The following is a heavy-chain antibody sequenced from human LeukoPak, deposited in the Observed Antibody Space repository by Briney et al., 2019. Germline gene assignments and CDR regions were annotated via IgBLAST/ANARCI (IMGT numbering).Heavy chain of an antibody. CDR2: IIPIFGTA. CDR1: GGTFISYA. V-gene: IGHV1-69*13. CDR3: ASARERGYSYGYFDY. Sequence: ASVKVSCKASGGTFISYAISWVRQAPGQGLEWMGGIIPIFGTANYAQKFQGRVTITADESTSTAYMELSSLRSEDTAVYYCASARERGYSYGYFDYWGQGTLVTVSS. J-gene: IGHJ4*02. D-gene: IGHD5-18*01.